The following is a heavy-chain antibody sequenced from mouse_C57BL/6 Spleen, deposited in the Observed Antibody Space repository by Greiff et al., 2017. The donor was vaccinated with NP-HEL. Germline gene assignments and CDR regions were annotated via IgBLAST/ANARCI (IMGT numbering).Heavy chain of an antibody. CDR1: GYTFTDYY. J-gene: IGHJ4*01. V-gene: IGHV1-26*01. CDR3: AREEGPPGY. CDR2: INPNNGGT. Sequence: EVQLQQSGPELVKPGASVKISCKASGYTFTDYYMNWVKQSHGKSLEWIGDINPNNGGTSYNQKFKGKATLTVDKSSSTAYMELRSLTSEDSAVYYCAREEGPPGYWGQGTSVTVSS. D-gene: IGHD3-3*01.